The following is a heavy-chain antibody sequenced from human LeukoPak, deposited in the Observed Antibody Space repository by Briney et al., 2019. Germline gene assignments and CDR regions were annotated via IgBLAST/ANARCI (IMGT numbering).Heavy chain of an antibody. CDR3: ARGPSYGFSMGY. CDR1: GYTFTSYY. J-gene: IGHJ4*02. Sequence: GASVKVSCKASGYTFTSYYMHWVRQAPGQGLEWMGIINPSGGSTSYAQKFQGRVTMTRDTSTSTAYMELRSLRSDDTAVYYCARGPSYGFSMGYWGQGTLVTVSS. D-gene: IGHD3-16*01. V-gene: IGHV1-46*01. CDR2: INPSGGST.